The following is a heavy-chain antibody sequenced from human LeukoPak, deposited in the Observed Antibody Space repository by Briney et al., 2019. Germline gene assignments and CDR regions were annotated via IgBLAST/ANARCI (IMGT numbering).Heavy chain of an antibody. CDR2: IWYDGSNK. D-gene: IGHD4-17*01. Sequence: GRSLRLSCAASGFTFSSYGMHWVRRAPGKGLEWVAVIWYDGSNKYYADSVKGRFTISRDNSKNTLYLQMSSLRAEDTAVYYCARRAYGDYDNYFDYWGQGTLVTVSS. J-gene: IGHJ4*02. V-gene: IGHV3-33*01. CDR1: GFTFSSYG. CDR3: ARRAYGDYDNYFDY.